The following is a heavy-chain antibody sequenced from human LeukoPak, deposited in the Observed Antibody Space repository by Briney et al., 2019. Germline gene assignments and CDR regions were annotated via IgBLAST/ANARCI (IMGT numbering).Heavy chain of an antibody. J-gene: IGHJ5*02. CDR1: GGSFSGYY. CDR3: ARGSFRSPLQQWSCRSIKSAWFDP. V-gene: IGHV4-34*01. D-gene: IGHD5-18*01. Sequence: PSETLSLTCAVYGGSFSGYYWSWIRQPPGKGLEWIGEINHSGSTNYNPSLKSRVTISVDTSKNQFSLKLSSVTAADTAVYYCARGSFRSPLQQWSCRSIKSAWFDPWGQGTLVTVSS. CDR2: INHSGST.